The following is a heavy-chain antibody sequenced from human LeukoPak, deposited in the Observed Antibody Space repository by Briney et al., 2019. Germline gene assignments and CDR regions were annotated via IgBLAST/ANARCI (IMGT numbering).Heavy chain of an antibody. CDR1: GFTVSSDG. CDR3: AREASILWVLDY. D-gene: IGHD2-21*01. CDR2: ISYDGSNK. J-gene: IGHJ4*02. V-gene: IGHV3-30*03. Sequence: AGGSLRLSHAASGFTVSSDGMHWVVPAPGLGLDWVAVISYDGSNKYYADSVKGRFTISRDNSKNTLYLQMNSLRAEDTAVYYCAREASILWVLDYWGQGTLVTVSS.